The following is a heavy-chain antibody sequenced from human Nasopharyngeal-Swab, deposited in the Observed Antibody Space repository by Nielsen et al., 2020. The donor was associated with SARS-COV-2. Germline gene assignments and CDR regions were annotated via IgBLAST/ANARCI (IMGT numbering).Heavy chain of an antibody. Sequence: ASVKVSCKASGYTFTDYYIHWVRQAPGQGLEWMGRINPNSGGTNSAQKFQGRVTMTRDTSISTAYMGLSGLGSADTALYFCARGACTGNSCYTGANTFHIWGLETMVTVSS. D-gene: IGHD2-8*02. J-gene: IGHJ3*02. CDR1: GYTFTDYY. CDR2: INPNSGGT. V-gene: IGHV1-2*06. CDR3: ARGACTGNSCYTGANTFHI.